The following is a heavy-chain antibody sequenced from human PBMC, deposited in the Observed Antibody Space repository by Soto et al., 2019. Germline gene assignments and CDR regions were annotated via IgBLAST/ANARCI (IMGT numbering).Heavy chain of an antibody. Sequence: QVQLVQSGAEVKKPGSSVKVSCKASGDSLSNYAINWVRQAPGQGLEWMGGIMAIFGTANYAQKFQGRVTITADDSTSTVYMDLSRLRSEDTAVYYCASRTVVPAAITYYYGMDVWGQGTTVTVSS. V-gene: IGHV1-69*01. CDR3: ASRTVVPAAITYYYGMDV. J-gene: IGHJ6*02. CDR1: GDSLSNYA. D-gene: IGHD2-2*01. CDR2: IMAIFGTA.